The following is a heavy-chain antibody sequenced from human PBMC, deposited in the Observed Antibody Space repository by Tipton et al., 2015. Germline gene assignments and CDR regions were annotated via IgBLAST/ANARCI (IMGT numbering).Heavy chain of an antibody. CDR3: ARDLEHGMDV. Sequence: TLSLTCTVSGGSVNSANYYWSWIRQPPGKGLEWIGYISYSGSTHYNPSFKSRVAISVDTSKNQFSLTLNSVTAADTAVYYCARDLEHGMDVWGQGTTVTVSS. D-gene: IGHD5-24*01. J-gene: IGHJ6*02. V-gene: IGHV4-61*01. CDR2: ISYSGST. CDR1: GGSVNSANYY.